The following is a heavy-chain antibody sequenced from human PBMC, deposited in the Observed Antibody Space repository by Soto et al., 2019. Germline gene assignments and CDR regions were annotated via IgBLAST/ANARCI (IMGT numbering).Heavy chain of an antibody. CDR1: GYTFTSYD. J-gene: IGHJ5*01. CDR3: ARSRWGCSSTRCFYEANWFDS. D-gene: IGHD2-2*01. CDR2: VNAGNGNT. Sequence: GASVKVSCKASGYTFTSYDMYWVRQAPGQRLEWMGWVNAGNGNTKYSQKFQGRVTITRDTSASTAYMELSSLRSEDTAVYYCARSRWGCSSTRCFYEANWFDSWGQGNLVTVS. V-gene: IGHV1-3*01.